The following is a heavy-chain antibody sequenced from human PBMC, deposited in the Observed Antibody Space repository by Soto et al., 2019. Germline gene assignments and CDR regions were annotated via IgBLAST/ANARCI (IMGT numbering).Heavy chain of an antibody. J-gene: IGHJ3*02. Sequence: EVQLVESGGGLVQPGGSLRLSCAASGFTFSSYWMHWVRQAPGKGLVWVSRINSDGSSTSYADSVKGRFTISRDNAKNTLSLQMNSLRAEDTAVYYCARGSSGYDFWSGYYTQHAFDIWGQGTMVNVSS. CDR1: GFTFSSYW. V-gene: IGHV3-74*01. D-gene: IGHD3-3*01. CDR2: INSDGSST. CDR3: ARGSSGYDFWSGYYTQHAFDI.